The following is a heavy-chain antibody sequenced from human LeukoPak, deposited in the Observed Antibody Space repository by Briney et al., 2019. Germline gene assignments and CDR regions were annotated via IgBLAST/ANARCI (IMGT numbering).Heavy chain of an antibody. CDR1: GFTFSSYA. Sequence: GGSLRLSCAASGFTFSSYAMHWVRQAPGKGLEWVAVISYDGSNKYYADSVKGRFTISRDNSKNTLYLQMNSLRAEDTAVYYCARPLGAYCGGDCPVDYWGQGTLVTVSS. CDR3: ARPLGAYCGGDCPVDY. J-gene: IGHJ4*02. V-gene: IGHV3-30-3*01. D-gene: IGHD2-21*02. CDR2: ISYDGSNK.